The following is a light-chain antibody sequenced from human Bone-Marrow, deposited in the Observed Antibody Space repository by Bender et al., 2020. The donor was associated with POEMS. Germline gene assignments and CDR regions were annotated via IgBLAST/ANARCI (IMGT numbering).Light chain of an antibody. J-gene: IGLJ1*01. V-gene: IGLV1-36*01. CDR3: SAWDDSLNGYV. Sequence: QSVVTQPPSLSEAPRQRVTISCSGSSSNIGNHGVNWYQQLPGVAPKLLIYYDDLLTPGVPDRFSGSTSGTSASLAISGLQAEDEADYYCSAWDDSLNGYVFGTGTTVSVL. CDR2: YDD. CDR1: SSNIGNHG.